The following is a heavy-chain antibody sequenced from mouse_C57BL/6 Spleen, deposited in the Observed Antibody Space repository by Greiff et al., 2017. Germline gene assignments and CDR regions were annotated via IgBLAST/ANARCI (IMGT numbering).Heavy chain of an antibody. CDR1: GYTFTDHT. V-gene: IGHV1-78*01. CDR2: IYPRDGST. J-gene: IGHJ2*01. CDR3: AREALSYDYDVLFDY. D-gene: IGHD2-4*01. Sequence: VKLQESDAELVKPGASVKISCKVSGYTFTDHTIHWMKQRPEQGLEWIGYIYPRDGSTKYNEKFKGKATLTADKSSSTAYMQLNILTSEDSAVYFCAREALSYDYDVLFDYWGQGTTLTVSS.